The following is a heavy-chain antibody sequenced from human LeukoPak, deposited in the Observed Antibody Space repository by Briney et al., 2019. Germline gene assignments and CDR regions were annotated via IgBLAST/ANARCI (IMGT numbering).Heavy chain of an antibody. D-gene: IGHD1-26*01. CDR3: VRSGGY. J-gene: IGHJ4*02. CDR2: ISRDGDYM. V-gene: IGHV3-21*04. Sequence: GGSLRLSCAASGFTFSRYVLNWVRQPPGKGLEWVSSISRDGDYMYYADSVKGRFTIPRDNAKNLLSLQMNSLRAEDTAVYYCVRSGGYWGQGTLVTVSS. CDR1: GFTFSRYV.